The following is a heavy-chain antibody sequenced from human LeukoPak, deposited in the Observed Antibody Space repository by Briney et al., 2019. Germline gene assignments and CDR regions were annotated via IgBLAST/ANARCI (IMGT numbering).Heavy chain of an antibody. CDR2: ISSSSSYI. CDR3: ARGDFNSGSYYYYGMDV. D-gene: IGHD1-26*01. Sequence: GGSLRLSCAASGFTFSSYSMNWVRQAPGKGLEWVSSISSSSSYIYYADSVKGRFTISRDNAKNSLYLQMNSLRAEDTAVYYCARGDFNSGSYYYYGMDVWGHGTTVTVSS. CDR1: GFTFSSYS. J-gene: IGHJ6*02. V-gene: IGHV3-21*01.